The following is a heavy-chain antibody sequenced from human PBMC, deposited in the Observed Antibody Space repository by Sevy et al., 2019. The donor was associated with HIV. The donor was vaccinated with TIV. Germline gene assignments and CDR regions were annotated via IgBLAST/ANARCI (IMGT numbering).Heavy chain of an antibody. CDR3: ARGAQQLVGGAFDI. D-gene: IGHD6-13*01. J-gene: IGHJ3*02. CDR1: GFTFSSYA. CDR2: ISYDGSNK. Sequence: GGSLRLSCAASGFTFSSYAMHWVRQAPGKGLEWVAVISYDGSNKYYADSVKGRFTISRDNSKNTLYLQMNSLRAEETAVYYCARGAQQLVGGAFDIWGQGTMVTVSS. V-gene: IGHV3-30*04.